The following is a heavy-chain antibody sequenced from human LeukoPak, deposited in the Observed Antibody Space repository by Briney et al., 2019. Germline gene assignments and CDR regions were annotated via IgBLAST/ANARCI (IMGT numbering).Heavy chain of an antibody. CDR2: IYYSGST. J-gene: IGHJ6*03. CDR1: GGSISSYY. V-gene: IGHV4-59*01. D-gene: IGHD3-10*01. Sequence: PSETLSLTCTVSGGSISSYYWSWIRQPAGKGLEWIGYIYYSGSTNYNPSLNSRVTISVDTSQNQFSLNLSSLTAADPAVYYCARAERYYGSGTESGDNRRGYYYYYMDVWGKGTTVTISS. CDR3: ARAERYYGSGTESGDNRRGYYYYYMDV.